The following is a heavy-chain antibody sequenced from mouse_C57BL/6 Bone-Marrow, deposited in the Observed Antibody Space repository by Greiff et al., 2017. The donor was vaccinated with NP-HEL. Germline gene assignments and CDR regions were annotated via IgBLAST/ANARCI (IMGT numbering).Heavy chain of an antibody. CDR3: AREGGLRRRTYAMDY. D-gene: IGHD2-4*01. J-gene: IGHJ4*01. CDR2: INYDGSST. CDR1: GFTFSDYY. V-gene: IGHV5-16*01. Sequence: EVHLVESEGGLVQPGSSMKLSCTTSGFTFSDYYMPWVRQVPEKGLDWVANINYDGSSTYYLDSLKSRFIISRDTAKNILYLQMSSLKSEDTATYYCAREGGLRRRTYAMDYWGQGTSVTVSS.